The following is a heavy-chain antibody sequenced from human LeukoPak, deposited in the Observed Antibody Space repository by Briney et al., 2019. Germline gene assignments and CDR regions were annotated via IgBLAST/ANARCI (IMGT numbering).Heavy chain of an antibody. Sequence: NPSETLSLTCTVSGGSISSGDYYWSWIRQPPGKGLEWIGYIYYPGSTYYNPSLKSRVTISVDTSKNQFSLNLSSVTAADTAVYYCARVQMATIRDWGQGTLVSVSS. J-gene: IGHJ4*02. CDR2: IYYPGST. CDR3: ARVQMATIRD. D-gene: IGHD5-24*01. CDR1: GGSISSGDYY. V-gene: IGHV4-30-4*08.